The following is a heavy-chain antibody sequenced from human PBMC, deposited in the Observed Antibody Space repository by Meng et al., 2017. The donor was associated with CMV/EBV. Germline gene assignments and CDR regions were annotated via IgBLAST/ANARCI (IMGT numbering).Heavy chain of an antibody. CDR3: ARGNNWDRLLDF. D-gene: IGHD3-3*01. CDR2: ITLMSGGT. CDR1: GYTFTGYY. Sequence: ASVKVSCKASGYTFTGYYIHWVRQAPGHGLEWMGWITLMSGGTNYAQNFQDRVTMTRDTSTNTAYMELSRVRSDDTAVYYCARGNNWDRLLDFWGQGTLVTVSS. V-gene: IGHV1-2*02. J-gene: IGHJ4*02.